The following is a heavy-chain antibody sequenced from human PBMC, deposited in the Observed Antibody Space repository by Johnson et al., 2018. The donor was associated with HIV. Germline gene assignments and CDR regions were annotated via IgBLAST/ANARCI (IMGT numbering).Heavy chain of an antibody. D-gene: IGHD3-3*01. Sequence: QVQLVESGGGVVQPGGSLRLSCAASGFTFSSYGMHWVRQAPGKGLEWVAFIRYDGSNKYYADSVKGRFTISRDNSKNTLYLQMNSLRAEDTAVYYCAKHPRGNLWSGDDAFDIWGQGTMVTVSS. J-gene: IGHJ3*02. CDR3: AKHPRGNLWSGDDAFDI. CDR2: IRYDGSNK. CDR1: GFTFSSYG. V-gene: IGHV3-30*02.